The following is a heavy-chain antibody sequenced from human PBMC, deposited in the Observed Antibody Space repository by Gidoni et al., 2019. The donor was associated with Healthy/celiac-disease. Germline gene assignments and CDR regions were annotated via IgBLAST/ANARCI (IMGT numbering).Heavy chain of an antibody. D-gene: IGHD6-19*01. V-gene: IGHV3-33*01. CDR2: IWYDGSNK. J-gene: IGHJ6*02. CDR3: ARVTIAVAGSGMDV. CDR1: VFTFISYG. Sequence: QVPLVETGGGVGQPGRSLSLPCAASVFTFISYGRHWVRQAPGKGLEWVAVIWYDGSNKYYADSVKGRFTISRDNSKNTLYLQMNSLRAEDTAVYYCARVTIAVAGSGMDVWGQGTTVTVSS.